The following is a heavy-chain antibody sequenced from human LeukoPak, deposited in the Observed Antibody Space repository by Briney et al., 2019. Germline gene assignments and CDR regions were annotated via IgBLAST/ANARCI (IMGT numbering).Heavy chain of an antibody. Sequence: SETLSLTCAVYGGSFSGYYWSWIRQPPGKGLEWIGEINHSGSTNYNPSLKSRVTISVDTSKNQFSLKLSSVTAADTAVYYCARARRANPYYYDSSGYYCLFDYWGQGTLVTVSS. V-gene: IGHV4-34*01. CDR2: INHSGST. CDR1: GGSFSGYY. J-gene: IGHJ4*02. CDR3: ARARRANPYYYDSSGYYCLFDY. D-gene: IGHD3-22*01.